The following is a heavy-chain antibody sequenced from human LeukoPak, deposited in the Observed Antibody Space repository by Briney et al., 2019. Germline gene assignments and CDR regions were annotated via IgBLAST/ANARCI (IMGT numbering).Heavy chain of an antibody. CDR3: ARRGFLEWLSYPTFDY. Sequence: ASVKVSCKASGYTFTGYYMHWVRQAPGQGLEWMGWINPNSGGTNYAQKFQGRVTMTRDTSISTAYMELSRLRSDDTAVYYCARRGFLEWLSYPTFDYWGQGTLVTVSS. CDR2: INPNSGGT. V-gene: IGHV1-2*02. J-gene: IGHJ4*02. D-gene: IGHD3-3*01. CDR1: GYTFTGYY.